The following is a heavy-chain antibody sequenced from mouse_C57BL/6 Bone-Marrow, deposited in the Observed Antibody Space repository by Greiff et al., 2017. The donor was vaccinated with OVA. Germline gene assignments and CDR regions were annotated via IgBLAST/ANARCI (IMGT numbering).Heavy chain of an antibody. D-gene: IGHD2-3*01. CDR1: GFTFSSYG. J-gene: IGHJ3*01. V-gene: IGHV5-6*02. Sequence: DVKLVESGGDLVKPGGSLKLSCAASGFTFSSYGMSWVRQTPDKRLEWVATISSGGSYTYYPDSVKGRFTISRDNAKNTLYLQMSSLKSEDTAMYYCARDGYYWFAYWGQGTLVTVSA. CDR2: ISSGGSYT. CDR3: ARDGYYWFAY.